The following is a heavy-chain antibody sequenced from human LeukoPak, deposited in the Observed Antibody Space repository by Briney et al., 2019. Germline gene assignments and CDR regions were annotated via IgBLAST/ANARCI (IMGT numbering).Heavy chain of an antibody. CDR2: ISGSGGST. CDR3: AKDFGWFDP. V-gene: IGHV3-23*01. CDR1: GFTFGSYA. D-gene: IGHD3-10*01. Sequence: PGGSLRLSCAASGFTFGSYAMSWVRQAPGKGLEWVSTISGSGGSTYYADSVKGRVIISRDNSKNTLYLQMNSLRAEDTAVYYCAKDFGWFDPWGQGTLVTVSS. J-gene: IGHJ5*02.